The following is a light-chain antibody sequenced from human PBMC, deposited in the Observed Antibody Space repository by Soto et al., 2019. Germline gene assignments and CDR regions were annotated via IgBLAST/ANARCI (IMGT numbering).Light chain of an antibody. J-gene: IGKJ5*01. CDR3: QQYGSSPLIT. V-gene: IGKV3-20*01. CDR1: QSVSSSS. Sequence: EIVFTQSPGTLSLSPGEIATLSCRASQSVSSSSLAWYQQKPGQAPRLLIYGAISRATGIPARFSGSGSGTDFTLTISRLEPEDFAVYYCQQYGSSPLITFGQGTRLEIK. CDR2: GAI.